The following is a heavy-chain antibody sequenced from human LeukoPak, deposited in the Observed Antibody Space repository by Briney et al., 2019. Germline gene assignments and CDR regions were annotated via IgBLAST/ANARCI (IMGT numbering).Heavy chain of an antibody. D-gene: IGHD1-7*01. CDR2: IYTSGST. J-gene: IGHJ4*02. Sequence: PSETLSLTCTVSGGSISSYYWSWIRQPAGKGLEWIGRIYTSGSTNYNPSLKSRVTMSVDTSNNQFSLKLSSVTAADTAVYYCARDQSPNWNYDYFDYWGQGTLVTVSS. V-gene: IGHV4-4*07. CDR1: GGSISSYY. CDR3: ARDQSPNWNYDYFDY.